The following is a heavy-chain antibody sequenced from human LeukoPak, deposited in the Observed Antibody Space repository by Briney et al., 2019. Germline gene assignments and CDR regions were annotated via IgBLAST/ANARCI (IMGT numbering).Heavy chain of an antibody. Sequence: GGSLRLSCAASGFTFSGYAMSWVRQAPGKGLEWVSAISGSGGSTYYADSVKGRFTISRDNSKNTLYLQMNSLRAEDTAVYYCAKVANYYDSSGYYYWGQGTLVTVSS. CDR1: GFTFSGYA. J-gene: IGHJ4*02. D-gene: IGHD3-22*01. V-gene: IGHV3-23*01. CDR3: AKVANYYDSSGYYY. CDR2: ISGSGGST.